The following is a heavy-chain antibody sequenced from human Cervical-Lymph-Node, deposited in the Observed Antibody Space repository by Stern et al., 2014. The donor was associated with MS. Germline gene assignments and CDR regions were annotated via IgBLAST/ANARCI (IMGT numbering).Heavy chain of an antibody. D-gene: IGHD4-17*01. V-gene: IGHV4-59*08. CDR1: GGSISNYY. CDR2: IYYSGST. J-gene: IGHJ4*02. Sequence: QVQLQESGPGLAKPSETLSLTCTVSGGSISNYYWSWIRQPPGKGLEWIGYIYYSGSTNYNPSLKSRVAMSVDTSQAQFSLNLTSVTAADTGVYYCARRGTTGIDYWGQGTLVTVSS. CDR3: ARRGTTGIDY.